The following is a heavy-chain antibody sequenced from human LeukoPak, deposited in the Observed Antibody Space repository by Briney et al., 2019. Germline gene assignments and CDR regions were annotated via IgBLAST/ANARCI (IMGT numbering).Heavy chain of an antibody. CDR3: ARLLPGSSRYFFDY. V-gene: IGHV4-59*08. J-gene: IGHJ4*02. D-gene: IGHD6-13*01. Sequence: SETLSLTCTVSGGSISSYYWNWIRQPPGKGLEWIGYISYSGNTNYNPSLKSRVTISVDTSKNQFSLKLSSVTAADTAVYHCARLLPGSSRYFFDYWGQGTLVTVSS. CDR2: ISYSGNT. CDR1: GGSISSYY.